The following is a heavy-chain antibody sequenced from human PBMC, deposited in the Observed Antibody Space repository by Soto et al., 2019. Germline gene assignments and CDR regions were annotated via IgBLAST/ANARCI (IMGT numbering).Heavy chain of an antibody. D-gene: IGHD2-2*01. Sequence: EVQLVESGGGLVQPGGSLKLSCAASGFTFSGSAMHWVRQASGKGLEWVGRIRSKANSYATAYAASVKGRFTISRDNAKNSLYLQMNSLRAEDTALYYCAKPFTSAWGQGTLVTVSS. CDR3: AKPFTSA. V-gene: IGHV3-73*02. J-gene: IGHJ4*02. CDR2: IRSKANSYAT. CDR1: GFTFSGSA.